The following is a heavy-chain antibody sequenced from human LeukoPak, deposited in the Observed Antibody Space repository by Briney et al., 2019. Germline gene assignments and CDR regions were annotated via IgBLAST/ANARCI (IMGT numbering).Heavy chain of an antibody. CDR3: ARYDVWGSYRAFDY. V-gene: IGHV4-39*01. CDR2: IFFRGKT. CDR1: RGYISSSYYY. D-gene: IGHD3-16*02. J-gene: IGHJ4*02. Sequence: PSETLSLTCTVSRGYISSSYYYWGWIRQPPGKGLEWLGQIFFRGKTYHNPALKSRVTMSVDTSRNQFSLKLSSVTAADTAVYYCARYDVWGSYRAFDYWGQGTLVTVSS.